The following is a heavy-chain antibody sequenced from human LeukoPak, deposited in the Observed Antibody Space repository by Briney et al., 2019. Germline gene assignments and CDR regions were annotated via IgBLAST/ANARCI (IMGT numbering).Heavy chain of an antibody. CDR3: ARRGGAALNYYYYYYMDV. CDR2: INHSGST. J-gene: IGHJ6*03. Sequence: SETLSLTCAVSGGSFGGYYWSWIRQPPGKGLEWIGEINHSGSTNYNPSLKSRVTISVDTSKNQFSLKLSSVTAADTAVYYCARRGGAALNYYYYYYMDVWGKGTTVTVSS. V-gene: IGHV4-34*01. CDR1: GGSFGGYY. D-gene: IGHD3-10*01.